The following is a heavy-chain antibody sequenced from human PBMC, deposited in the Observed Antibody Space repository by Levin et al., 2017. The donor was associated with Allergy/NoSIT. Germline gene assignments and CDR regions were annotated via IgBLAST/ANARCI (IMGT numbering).Heavy chain of an antibody. V-gene: IGHV3-21*01. J-gene: IGHJ4*02. CDR3: ARDVLLWFGESWAAFDY. CDR1: GFTFSSYS. Sequence: GGSLRLSCAASGFTFSSYSMNWVRQAPGKGLEWVSSISSSSSYIYYADSVKGRFTISRDNAKNSLYLQMNSLRAEDTAVYYCARDVLLWFGESWAAFDYWGQGTLVTVSS. CDR2: ISSSSSYI. D-gene: IGHD3-10*01.